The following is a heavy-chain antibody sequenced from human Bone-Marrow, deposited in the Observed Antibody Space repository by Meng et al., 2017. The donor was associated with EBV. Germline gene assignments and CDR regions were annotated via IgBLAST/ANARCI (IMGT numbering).Heavy chain of an antibody. D-gene: IGHD1-26*01. CDR1: GGSISSSNYY. CDR3: ARRPWGLHDYFDH. CDR2: FYYTGTT. J-gene: IGHJ4*02. Sequence: QLQLQESGPGLVKPSESLSLTCNVSGGSISSSNYYWGWIRQPPGKGLEWIGDFYYTGTTYFNPSLKRRLSMSIDTSKNQFSLRLTSVTAADTAVYYCARRPWGLHDYFDHWGQGALVTVSS. V-gene: IGHV4-39*07.